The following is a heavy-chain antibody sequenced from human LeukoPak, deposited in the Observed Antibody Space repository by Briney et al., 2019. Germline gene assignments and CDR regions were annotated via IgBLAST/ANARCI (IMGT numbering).Heavy chain of an antibody. CDR2: IYTSGST. J-gene: IGHJ6*03. CDR3: ARDRCSSTSCYTGYMDV. V-gene: IGHV4-61*02. D-gene: IGHD2-2*02. CDR1: GGSISSGSYY. Sequence: SETLSLTCTVSGGSISSGSYYWSWIRQPAGKGLEWIERIYTSGSTNYNPSLKSRVTISVDTSKNQFSLKLSSVTAADTAVYYCARDRCSSTSCYTGYMDVWGKGTTVTVSS.